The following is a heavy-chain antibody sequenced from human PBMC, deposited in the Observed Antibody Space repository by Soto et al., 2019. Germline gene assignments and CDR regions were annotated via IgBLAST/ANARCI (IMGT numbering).Heavy chain of an antibody. V-gene: IGHV4-34*01. CDR1: GWSFSGYY. J-gene: IGHJ4*02. CDR2: INHSGST. D-gene: IGHD2-8*02. Sequence: PSETLPLTCAVYGWSFSGYYWTWIRQPPGTGLEWIGEINHSGSTNYNPSLKSRVTISVDTSKNQFSLKLTSVTAADTAVYYCARDKITGLFDYWGQGTLVTVSS. CDR3: ARDKITGLFDY.